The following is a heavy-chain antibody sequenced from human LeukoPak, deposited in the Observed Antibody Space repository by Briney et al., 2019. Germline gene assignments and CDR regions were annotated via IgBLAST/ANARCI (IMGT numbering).Heavy chain of an antibody. Sequence: SETLSLTCTVSGGSISSSSYYWGWIRQPPGKGLEWIGSIYYSGSTYYNPSLKSRVTISVDTSKNQFSLKLSSVTAADTAVYYCARVRRLQFRAIDYWGQGTLVTVSS. CDR2: IYYSGST. V-gene: IGHV4-39*07. CDR1: GGSISSSSYY. J-gene: IGHJ4*02. CDR3: ARVRRLQFRAIDY. D-gene: IGHD5-24*01.